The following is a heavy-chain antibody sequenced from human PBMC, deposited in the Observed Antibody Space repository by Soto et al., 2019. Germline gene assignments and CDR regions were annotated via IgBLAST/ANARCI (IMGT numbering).Heavy chain of an antibody. J-gene: IGHJ5*02. D-gene: IGHD2-21*01. Sequence: EVQLVESGGGLVQPGGSLRLSCAASGFTVSDYYMDWVRQGPGKGLEWVGRSRNKANSYTTEYAASVKGRFTISRXDXXNSLYLQMNGLKTEDTAVYYCCRGLDGGADNWFDPWGQGTLVTVSS. CDR2: SRNKANSYTT. CDR1: GFTVSDYY. V-gene: IGHV3-72*01. CDR3: CRGLDGGADNWFDP.